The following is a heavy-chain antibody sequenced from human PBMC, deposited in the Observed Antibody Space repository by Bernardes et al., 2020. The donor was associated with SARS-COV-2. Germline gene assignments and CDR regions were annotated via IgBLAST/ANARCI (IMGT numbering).Heavy chain of an antibody. Sequence: GGSLRLSCAASGFTFGTYTMNWVRQAPGKGLEWVSSITPSSTYIYYADSVKGRFTISRDNARNSLYLQMNSLRVEDTAIYYCARDNSRSQWLVAGDDYYAMDVWGQGTTVTVSS. J-gene: IGHJ6*02. D-gene: IGHD6-19*01. CDR1: GFTFGTYT. CDR3: ARDNSRSQWLVAGDDYYAMDV. CDR2: ITPSSTYI. V-gene: IGHV3-21*01.